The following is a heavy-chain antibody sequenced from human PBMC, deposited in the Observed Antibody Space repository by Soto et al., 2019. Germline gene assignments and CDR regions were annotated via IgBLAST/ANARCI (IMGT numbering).Heavy chain of an antibody. Sequence: NPSETLSLTCTVSGGSLRDIGHFWTWLRQRPGSGLEWVGYSSYAGATYYNPSLQSRXXXXXXXXXXXXXXXXXXXXXXXXXTYYCATDPGGPPLNRFESWGHGTLVTVXS. CDR1: GGSLRDIGHF. CDR2: SSYAGAT. J-gene: IGHJ5*01. D-gene: IGHD2-21*01. CDR3: CATDPGGPPLNRFES. V-gene: IGHV4-31*03.